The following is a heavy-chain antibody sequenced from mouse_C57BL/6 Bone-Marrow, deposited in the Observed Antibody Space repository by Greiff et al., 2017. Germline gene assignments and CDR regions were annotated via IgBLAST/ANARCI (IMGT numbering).Heavy chain of an antibody. D-gene: IGHD2-3*01. CDR1: GYTFTSYG. V-gene: IGHV1-81*01. CDR3: ARSYDGYPSGFAY. J-gene: IGHJ3*01. Sequence: VMLVESGAELARPGASVKLSCKASGYTFTSYGISWVKQRTGQGLEWIGEIYPRSGNTYYNEKFKGKATLTADKSSSTAYMELRSLTSEDSAVYYCARSYDGYPSGFAYWGQGTLVTVSA. CDR2: IYPRSGNT.